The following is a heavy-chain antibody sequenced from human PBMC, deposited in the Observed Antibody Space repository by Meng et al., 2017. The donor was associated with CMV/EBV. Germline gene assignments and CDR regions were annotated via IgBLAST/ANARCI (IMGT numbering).Heavy chain of an antibody. J-gene: IGHJ2*01. V-gene: IGHV4-39*01. CDR2: IYYSGST. Sequence: SETLSLTCTVSGGSISSSSYYWGWIRQPPGKGLEWIGSIYYSGSTYYNPSLKSRVTISVDTSKNQISLKLSSVTAADTAVYYCARHTRYCSSTSCLNWYFDLWGRGTLVTVSS. D-gene: IGHD2-2*01. CDR3: ARHTRYCSSTSCLNWYFDL. CDR1: GGSISSSSYY.